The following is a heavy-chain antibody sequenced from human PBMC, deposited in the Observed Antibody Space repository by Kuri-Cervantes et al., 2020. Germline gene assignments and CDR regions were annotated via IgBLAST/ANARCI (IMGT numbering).Heavy chain of an antibody. CDR3: AKVYITVADTYYFDY. CDR2: ISSSSSYI. D-gene: IGHD6-19*01. Sequence: GESLKISCAASGFTFSNYGMNWVRQAPGKGLEWVSSISSSSSYIYYADSVKGRFTTSRDNSKNTLYLQMNSLRAEDTAVYYCAKVYITVADTYYFDYWGQGTLVTVSS. V-gene: IGHV3-21*04. CDR1: GFTFSNYG. J-gene: IGHJ4*02.